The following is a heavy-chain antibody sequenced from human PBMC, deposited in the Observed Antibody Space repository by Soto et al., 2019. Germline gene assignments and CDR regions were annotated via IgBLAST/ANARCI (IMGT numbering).Heavy chain of an antibody. CDR2: ISYDGTNE. CDR3: ARDGPTLGELSLGYYYYYYMDV. V-gene: IGHV3-30*03. J-gene: IGHJ6*03. Sequence: GGSLRLSCAASGFSFSNYGMHWVRQAPGKGLDWVAFISYDGTNEYYADTVQGRFSISRDNAKNSLYLQMNSLRAEDTAVYYCARDGPTLGELSLGYYYYYYMDVWGKGTTVTVSS. CDR1: GFSFSNYG. D-gene: IGHD3-16*02.